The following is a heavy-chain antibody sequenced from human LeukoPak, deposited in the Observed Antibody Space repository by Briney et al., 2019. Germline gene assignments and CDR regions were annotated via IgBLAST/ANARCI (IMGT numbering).Heavy chain of an antibody. J-gene: IGHJ5*02. Sequence: ASVKVSCKVSGYTLTELSMHWVRQAPGKGLEWMGGFDPEDGETIYAQKFEGRVTMTEDTSTDTAYVELSSLRSEDTAVYYCAILFDSSGYYPNWFDPWGQGTLVTVSS. V-gene: IGHV1-24*01. CDR2: FDPEDGET. D-gene: IGHD3-22*01. CDR3: AILFDSSGYYPNWFDP. CDR1: GYTLTELS.